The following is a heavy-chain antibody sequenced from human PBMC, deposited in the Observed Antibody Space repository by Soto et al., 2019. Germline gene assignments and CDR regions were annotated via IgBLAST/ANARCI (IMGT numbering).Heavy chain of an antibody. CDR1: GYAFTGYY. J-gene: IGHJ1*01. V-gene: IGHV1-2*04. Sequence: QVQLVQSGAEVKKPGASVKVSCKASGYAFTGYYMHWVRQAPGQGLEWMGWINPNSGGTNYAQKFQGWVTMTRDTSISTAYMELSRLRSDDTAVYYCAREESIVGAEGGYFQHWGQGTLVTVSS. CDR2: INPNSGGT. CDR3: AREESIVGAEGGYFQH. D-gene: IGHD1-26*01.